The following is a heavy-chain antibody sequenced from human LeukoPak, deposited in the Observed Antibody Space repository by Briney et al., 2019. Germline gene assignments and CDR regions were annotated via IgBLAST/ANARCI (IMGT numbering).Heavy chain of an antibody. D-gene: IGHD3/OR15-3a*01. CDR3: ARDFSTAPVGRQAATLL. J-gene: IGHJ4*02. CDR2: ISDDERNK. Sequence: GGSLRLSCAASGFPFSIYALHCVRQALGKGLECVALISDDERNKYYAVSVKGRFTISRDNSKNTMFLQMSSLRSDATSVYYCARDFSTAPVGRQAATLLWGQGTLVTVSS. CDR1: GFPFSIYA. V-gene: IGHV3-30*04.